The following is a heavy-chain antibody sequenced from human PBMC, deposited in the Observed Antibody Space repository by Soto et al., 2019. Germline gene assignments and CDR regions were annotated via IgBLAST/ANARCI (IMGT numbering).Heavy chain of an antibody. D-gene: IGHD3-3*02. Sequence: EAQLLESGGGLVQPGGSLVLSCAASGFTFSSYAMSWVRQAPGKGLEWVSSISGGGNDAFYAVSVKGRFTISRDNSRNTLYLQMSSLRADATAIYYCARSLFLASTDTEPFDYWGQGALATVSS. J-gene: IGHJ4*02. CDR2: ISGGGNDA. CDR3: ARSLFLASTDTEPFDY. CDR1: GFTFSSYA. V-gene: IGHV3-23*01.